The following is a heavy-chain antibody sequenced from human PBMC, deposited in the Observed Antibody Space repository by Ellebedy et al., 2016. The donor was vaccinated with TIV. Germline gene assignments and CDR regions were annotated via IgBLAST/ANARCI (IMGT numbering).Heavy chain of an antibody. Sequence: GGSLRLSCAASGFTFSSYAMSWVRQAPGKGLEWVSAISGSGGSTYYADSVKGRFTISRANSKNTLYLQMNSLTAEDTAVYYCARLDYGAPNWFDPWGQGTLVTVSS. J-gene: IGHJ5*02. D-gene: IGHD4-17*01. V-gene: IGHV3-23*01. CDR3: ARLDYGAPNWFDP. CDR2: ISGSGGST. CDR1: GFTFSSYA.